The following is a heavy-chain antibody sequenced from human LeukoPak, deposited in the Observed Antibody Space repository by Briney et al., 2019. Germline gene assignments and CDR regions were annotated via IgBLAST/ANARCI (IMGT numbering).Heavy chain of an antibody. V-gene: IGHV3-15*01. CDR2: IRSKSDGGAT. CDR3: ATESVDLFDY. Sequence: GRSLRLSCAASGFNFSSFVMHWVRQAPGKGLEWVGRIRSKSDGGATDYPAPVKGRFTISRDDSKNTLYLQMNSLKTEDTAVYYCATESVDLFDYWGQGTLVTVSS. D-gene: IGHD4-23*01. CDR1: GFNFSSFV. J-gene: IGHJ4*02.